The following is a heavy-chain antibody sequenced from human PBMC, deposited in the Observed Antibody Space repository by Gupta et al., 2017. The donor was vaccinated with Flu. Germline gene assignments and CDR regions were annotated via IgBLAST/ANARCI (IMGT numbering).Heavy chain of an antibody. J-gene: IGHJ4*02. CDR2: SVHIITS. CDR3: ARGRGNVLRAAITKITHYDD. Sequence: QVQLQQWGAGLLKPSETLSLTCAVYGGSLSSYFWSWFRQPPGKGLEWIGESVHIITSNYNPSLKSRVTISVDTSKNQFSLKLSSMTAADTAMYHRARGRGNVLRAAITKITHYDDGGQGSLVIVSS. V-gene: IGHV4-34*01. D-gene: IGHD3-10*01. CDR1: GGSLSSYF.